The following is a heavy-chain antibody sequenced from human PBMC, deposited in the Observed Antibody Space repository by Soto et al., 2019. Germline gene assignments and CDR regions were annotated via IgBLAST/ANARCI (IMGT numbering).Heavy chain of an antibody. V-gene: IGHV3-30*18. J-gene: IGHJ4*02. CDR1: GFTFSSYG. Sequence: GGSLRLSCAASGFTFSSYGMHWVRQAPGKGLEWVAVISYDGSNKYYADSVKGRFTISRDNSKNTLYLQMNSLRAEDTAVYYCAKDGETSMPFDYWGQGTLVTVSS. D-gene: IGHD3-10*01. CDR2: ISYDGSNK. CDR3: AKDGETSMPFDY.